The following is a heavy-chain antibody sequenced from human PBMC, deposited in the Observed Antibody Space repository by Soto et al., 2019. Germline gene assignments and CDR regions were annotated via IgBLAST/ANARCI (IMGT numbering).Heavy chain of an antibody. J-gene: IGHJ4*02. CDR3: AKDLVNVVVVAATVLLPED. CDR1: GFTFSSSG. CDR2: ISYDGSNK. Sequence: QVQLVESGGGVVQPGRSLRLSCAASGFTFSSSGMHWVRQAPGKGLEWVAVISYDGSNKYYADSVKGRFTIARDNSKNTLYLQMNSLRAEDTAVYYCAKDLVNVVVVAATVLLPEDWGQGTLVTVSS. D-gene: IGHD2-15*01. V-gene: IGHV3-30*18.